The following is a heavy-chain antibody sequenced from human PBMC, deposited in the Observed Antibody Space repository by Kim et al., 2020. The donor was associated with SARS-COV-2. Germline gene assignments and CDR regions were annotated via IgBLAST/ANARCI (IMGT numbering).Heavy chain of an antibody. CDR3: ARGKHESVESGYPLFEH. CDR1: GFRLSDYY. J-gene: IGHJ4*02. D-gene: IGHD3-22*01. V-gene: IGHV3-11*04. Sequence: GGSLRLSCVAAGFRLSDYYMSWIRQAPGKGLEWVSYISRSESRYYADSVKGRVTISRENAKNSLYLEMNNLGADDTAVYYCARGKHESVESGYPLFEHWGQGPRLTVPS. CDR2: ISRSESR.